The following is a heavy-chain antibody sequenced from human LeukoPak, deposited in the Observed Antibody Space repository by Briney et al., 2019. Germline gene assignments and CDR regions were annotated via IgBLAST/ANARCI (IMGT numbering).Heavy chain of an antibody. J-gene: IGHJ4*02. CDR1: GFTFSSYE. CDR3: AKEYSGSFSPFPSYFDY. D-gene: IGHD1-26*01. Sequence: GGSLRLSCAASGFTFSSYEMNWVRQAPGKGLEWVSYISSTGTIYYTDSLKGRFTISRDNAKNSMYLQMNSLRAEDTAVYYCAKEYSGSFSPFPSYFDYWGQGTLVTVSS. CDR2: ISSTGTI. V-gene: IGHV3-48*03.